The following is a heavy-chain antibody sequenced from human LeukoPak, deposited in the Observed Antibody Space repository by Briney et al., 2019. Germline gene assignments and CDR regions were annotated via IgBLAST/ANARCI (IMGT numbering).Heavy chain of an antibody. V-gene: IGHV7-4-1*02. CDR1: GYTFTHYA. D-gene: IGHD3-22*01. J-gene: IGHJ4*02. CDR2: INTNTGNP. Sequence: GASVTVSFKASGYTFTHYAMNWVRQAPGQGLEWMGWINTNTGNPTYAQGFTGRFVFSLDTSVSTAYLQISSLKAEDTAVYYCVTRDGVSSGFFNLDYWGQGTLVTVSS. CDR3: VTRDGVSSGFFNLDY.